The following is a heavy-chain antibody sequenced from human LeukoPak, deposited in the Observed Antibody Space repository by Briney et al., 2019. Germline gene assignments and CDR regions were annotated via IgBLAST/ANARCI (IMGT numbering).Heavy chain of an antibody. J-gene: IGHJ3*02. CDR3: ARDFSLQYYYGSGSYLTDAFDI. Sequence: ASVKVSCKASGYTFIVHYIHWMRQAPGQGLEWMGWINPNNGGTNYAQKFQGRVSMTSDTSITTAYMELSSLRSEDTAVYYCARDFSLQYYYGSGSYLTDAFDIWGQGTMVTVSS. V-gene: IGHV1-2*02. D-gene: IGHD3-10*01. CDR1: GYTFIVHY. CDR2: INPNNGGT.